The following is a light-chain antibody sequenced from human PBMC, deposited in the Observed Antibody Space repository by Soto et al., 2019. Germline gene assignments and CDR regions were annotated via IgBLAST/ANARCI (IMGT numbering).Light chain of an antibody. CDR1: QGISHY. CDR2: GAS. CDR3: QRYNSAPRT. V-gene: IGKV1-27*01. J-gene: IGKJ1*01. Sequence: EIQMTQSPSSLSASVGDRVTITCRASQGISHYLAWYQQKPGKPPTLLMYGASTLQSGVPSRFSGSGSGTDFTLTISSLQPEDVAVYYCQRYNSAPRTFGQGTKVELK.